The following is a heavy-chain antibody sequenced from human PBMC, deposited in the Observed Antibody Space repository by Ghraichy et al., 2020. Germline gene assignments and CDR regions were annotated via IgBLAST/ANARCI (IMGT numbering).Heavy chain of an antibody. V-gene: IGHV1-69*04. CDR2: IIPMLGIA. CDR3: ARDRCGSTSCYRVRVGMDV. CDR1: GGTFSSYG. Sequence: SVKVSCKASGGTFSSYGISWMRQAPGQGLEWMGRIIPMLGIANYAQKFQGRVTITADKSTSTVYMELSSLTSEDTAVYYCARDRCGSTSCYRVRVGMDVWGQGTTVTVSS. D-gene: IGHD2-2*01. J-gene: IGHJ6*02.